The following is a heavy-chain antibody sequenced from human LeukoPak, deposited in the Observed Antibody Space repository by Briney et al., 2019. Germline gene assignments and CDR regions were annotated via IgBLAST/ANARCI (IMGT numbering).Heavy chain of an antibody. D-gene: IGHD3-10*01. V-gene: IGHV3-30-3*01. CDR3: ARDYGSGSYYNTAY. Sequence: PGGSLRLSCAASGFTFSSYAMHWVRQAPGKGLEWVAVISYDGSNKYYADSVKGRFTISRDNSKNTLYLQMNSLRAEDTAVYYCARDYGSGSYYNTAYWGQGTLVTVSS. J-gene: IGHJ4*02. CDR2: ISYDGSNK. CDR1: GFTFSSYA.